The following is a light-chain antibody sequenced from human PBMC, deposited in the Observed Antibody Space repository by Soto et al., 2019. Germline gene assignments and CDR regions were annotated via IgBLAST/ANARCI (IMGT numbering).Light chain of an antibody. V-gene: IGKV3D-15*01. Sequence: IVLARVSRTLCFFPGGTTSLSWPASQSAGKFLAWYQQKPGQAPRLLIYYISTRATGIPARFSGSVSGTEGTITINSLQSEDAAVYYCQQHNQWPITFGQGTRLEIK. CDR3: QQHNQWPIT. CDR1: QSAGKF. J-gene: IGKJ5*01. CDR2: YIS.